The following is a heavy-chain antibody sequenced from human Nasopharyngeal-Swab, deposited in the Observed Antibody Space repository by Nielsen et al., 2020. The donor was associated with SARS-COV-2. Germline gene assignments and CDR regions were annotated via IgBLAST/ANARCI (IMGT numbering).Heavy chain of an antibody. CDR1: GFTFTSSA. D-gene: IGHD6-19*01. V-gene: IGHV1-58*01. CDR3: ARDKVDGSGWYHRAFDI. CDR2: IVVGSGNT. J-gene: IGHJ3*02. Sequence: SVKVSCKASGFTFTSSAVQWVRQARGQRLEWIGWIVVGSGNTNYAQKFQERVTITRDMSTSTAYMELSSLRSEDTAVYYCARDKVDGSGWYHRAFDIWGQGTMVTVSS.